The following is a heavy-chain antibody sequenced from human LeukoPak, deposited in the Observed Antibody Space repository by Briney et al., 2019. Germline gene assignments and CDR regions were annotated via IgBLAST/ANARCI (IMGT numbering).Heavy chain of an antibody. CDR3: ARGQPNPTTVVTLYFDY. D-gene: IGHD4-23*01. J-gene: IGHJ4*02. CDR2: INHSGST. Sequence: SETLSLTCAVYSGSFSGYYWSWLRQPPGKGLEWIGEINHSGSTNYNPSLKRRGTKSVGTAKTQFSLKLSSVTAADTAVYYSARGQPNPTTVVTLYFDYWGQGTLVTVSS. CDR1: SGSFSGYY. V-gene: IGHV4-34*01.